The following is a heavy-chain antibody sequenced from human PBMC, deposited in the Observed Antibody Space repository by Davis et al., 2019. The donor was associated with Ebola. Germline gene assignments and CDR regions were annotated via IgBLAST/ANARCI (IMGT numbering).Heavy chain of an antibody. V-gene: IGHV3-30*18. CDR2: ISYAGSNK. CDR3: VKGEMASPVDY. D-gene: IGHD5-24*01. J-gene: IGHJ4*02. Sequence: PGGSLRLSCAASGFTFSRSGMHWVRQAPGKGLEWVAIISYAGSNKYYADSVKGRFTISRDNSKNTLYLQMSSLRNNDTAVYYCVKGEMASPVDYWGQGTLVSVSS. CDR1: GFTFSRSG.